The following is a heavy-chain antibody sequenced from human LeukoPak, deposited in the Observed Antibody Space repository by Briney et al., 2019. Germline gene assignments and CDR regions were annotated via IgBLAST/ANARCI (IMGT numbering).Heavy chain of an antibody. CDR3: ARAVGGQGSWLVDY. D-gene: IGHD6-13*01. V-gene: IGHV1-69*13. CDR2: IIPAFNSP. J-gene: IGHJ4*02. CDR1: GGNFKIYA. Sequence: SVKVSCKASGGNFKIYAVSWVRQAPGQGLEWMGGIIPAFNSPNYAQKLQGRVTFTADEPTSTVYMELSSLRSEDTAVYYCARAVGGQGSWLVDYWGQGTLVTVSS.